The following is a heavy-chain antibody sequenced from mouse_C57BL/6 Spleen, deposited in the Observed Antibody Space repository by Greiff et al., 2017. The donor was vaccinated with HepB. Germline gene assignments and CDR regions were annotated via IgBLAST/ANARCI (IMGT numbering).Heavy chain of an antibody. CDR2: INPSNGGT. Sequence: VQLQQPGTELVKPGASVKLSCKASGYTFTSYWMHWVKQRPGQGLEWIGNINPSNGGTNYNEKFKSKATLTVDKSSNTAYMQLSSLTTEDSAIYYCARERRRRYFDVWGTGTTVTVSS. J-gene: IGHJ1*03. V-gene: IGHV1-53*01. CDR3: ARERRRRYFDV. D-gene: IGHD2-12*01. CDR1: GYTFTSYW.